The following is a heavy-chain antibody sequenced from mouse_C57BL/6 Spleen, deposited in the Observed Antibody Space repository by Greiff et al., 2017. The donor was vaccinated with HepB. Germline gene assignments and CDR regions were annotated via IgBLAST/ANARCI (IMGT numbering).Heavy chain of an antibody. J-gene: IGHJ4*01. D-gene: IGHD1-1*01. CDR3: ARRGPNGSTLYAMDY. CDR1: GFTFSSYG. Sequence: EVMLVESGGDLVKPGGSLKLSCAASGFTFSSYGMSWVRQTPDKRLEWVATISSGGSYTYYPDSVKGRFTISRDNAKNTLYLQMSSLKSEDTAMYYCARRGPNGSTLYAMDYWGQGTSVTVSS. V-gene: IGHV5-6*02. CDR2: ISSGGSYT.